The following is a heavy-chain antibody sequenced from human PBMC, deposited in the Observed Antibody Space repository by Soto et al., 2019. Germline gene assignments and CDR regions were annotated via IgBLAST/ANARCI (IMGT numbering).Heavy chain of an antibody. CDR2: INHSGST. CDR1: GGSFSGYY. Sequence: WGTLSFTCAVHGGSFSGYYWSWIRQPTGKGLEWIGEINHSGSTNYNPSLESRVTISVDTSKNQFSLKLSSVTAADTAMYYCARGDYGDTYYFYYYMDVWGRGTTVTVSS. CDR3: ARGDYGDTYYFYYYMDV. J-gene: IGHJ6*03. V-gene: IGHV4-34*01. D-gene: IGHD4-17*01.